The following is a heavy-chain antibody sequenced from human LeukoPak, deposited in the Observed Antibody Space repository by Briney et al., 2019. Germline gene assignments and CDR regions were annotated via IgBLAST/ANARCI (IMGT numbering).Heavy chain of an antibody. V-gene: IGHV3-64D*09. J-gene: IGHJ4*02. CDR3: VKDLSGWYSFDY. D-gene: IGHD6-19*01. CDR2: INDYGTTT. CDR1: GFTFSSCA. Sequence: GGSLRLSCSSSGFTFSSCATHWVRQAPGMGLEYVSGINDYGTTTHYGDSVRGRVTISRDDSKNTVHLQMSSLRAEDTAVYYCVKDLSGWYSFDYSGQGTLVTVSS.